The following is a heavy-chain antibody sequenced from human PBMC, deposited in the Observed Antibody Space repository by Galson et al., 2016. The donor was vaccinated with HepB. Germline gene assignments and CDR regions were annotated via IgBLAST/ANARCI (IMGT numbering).Heavy chain of an antibody. CDR1: GFTFSSYG. CDR2: ISYDGRTK. V-gene: IGHV3-30*18. CDR3: AKDAHNGYLLNRFDY. D-gene: IGHD5-12*01. Sequence: SLRLSCAASGFTFSSYGMQWVRQAPGKGLEWVALISYDGRTKFYADSVQGRFTISRDTSKSTLYLQMNSLKAEDTAVYHCAKDAHNGYLLNRFDYWGQGTLVTVSS. J-gene: IGHJ4*02.